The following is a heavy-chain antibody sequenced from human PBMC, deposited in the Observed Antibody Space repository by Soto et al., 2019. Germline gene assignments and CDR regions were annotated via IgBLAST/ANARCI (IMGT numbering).Heavy chain of an antibody. CDR1: GYTFSNFW. CDR2: IYPGDHET. J-gene: IGHJ4*02. D-gene: IGHD6-13*01. V-gene: IGHV5-51*01. Sequence: GESLKISCQCSGYTFSNFWIGWVRQLPGKGLEWMGIIYPGDHETRYSPSFHGKVTLSVDKSINTAYLQWNSLEASDSAFYFCARSPRSSPYFDYWGQGALVTV. CDR3: ARSPRSSPYFDY.